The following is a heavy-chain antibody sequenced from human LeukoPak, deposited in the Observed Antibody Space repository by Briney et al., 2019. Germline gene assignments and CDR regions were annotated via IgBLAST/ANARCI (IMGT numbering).Heavy chain of an antibody. CDR1: GYTFTSYG. V-gene: IGHV1-18*01. D-gene: IGHD6-13*01. Sequence: ASVKVSCKASGYTFTSYGISWLRQAPGQGLEWMGWISAYNGNTNYAQKLQGRVTMTTDTSTSTAYMELRSLRSDDTAVYYCARDVHISSWYSVDYYYGMDVWGQGTTVTVSS. J-gene: IGHJ6*02. CDR2: ISAYNGNT. CDR3: ARDVHISSWYSVDYYYGMDV.